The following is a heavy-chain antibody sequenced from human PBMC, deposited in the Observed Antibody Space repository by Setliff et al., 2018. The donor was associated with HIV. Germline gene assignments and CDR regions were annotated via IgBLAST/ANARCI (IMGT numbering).Heavy chain of an antibody. CDR2: IYYSGST. V-gene: IGHV4-59*01. D-gene: IGHD1-7*01. Sequence: PSETLSLTCTVSGGSISSYYWSWIRQPPGKGLEWIGYIYYSGSTNYNPSLKSRVTISVDTSKHHFSLKLSSVTAADTAVYYCARGDGTKYYYYYYMDVWGKGTTVTVSS. CDR1: GGSISSYY. CDR3: ARGDGTKYYYYYYMDV. J-gene: IGHJ6*03.